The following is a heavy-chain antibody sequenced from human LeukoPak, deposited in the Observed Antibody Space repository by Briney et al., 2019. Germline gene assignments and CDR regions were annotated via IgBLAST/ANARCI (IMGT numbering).Heavy chain of an antibody. Sequence: SETLSLTCSVSGGSFNSYYWSWIRQPAGKGLEWIGRIHTSGSTDYTPSLQSRVTISIDTSKRQFYLNLSSVTAADTAVYYCARDLVYLIDEDYGWGQATLVTVSS. V-gene: IGHV4-4*07. D-gene: IGHD4-17*01. CDR3: ARDLVYLIDEDYG. CDR1: GGSFNSYY. J-gene: IGHJ4*02. CDR2: IHTSGST.